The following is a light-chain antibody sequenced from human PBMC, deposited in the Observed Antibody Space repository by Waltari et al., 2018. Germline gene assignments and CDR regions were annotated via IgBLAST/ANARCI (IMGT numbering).Light chain of an antibody. CDR3: AAWDDSLNGPV. Sequence: QSVLTQPPSASGTPGQRVTISCSGSSSNIGSNTVNWYQQLPGTAPKLLIYSNTQRPSGVPDRFSGSKSGTSASLAISGLQSEDEADDYCAAWDDSLNGPVFGGGTKVTVL. V-gene: IGLV1-44*01. CDR1: SSNIGSNT. J-gene: IGLJ2*01. CDR2: SNT.